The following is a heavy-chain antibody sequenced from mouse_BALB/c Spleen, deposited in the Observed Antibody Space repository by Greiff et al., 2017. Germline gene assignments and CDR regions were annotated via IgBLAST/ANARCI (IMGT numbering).Heavy chain of an antibody. D-gene: IGHD4-1*01. CDR1: GFTFTDYY. CDR2: IRNKANGYTT. Sequence: EVKLMESGGGLVQPGGSLRISCATSGFTFTDYYMSWVRQPPGKALEWLGFIRNKANGYTTEYSASVKGRFTISRDNSQSILYLQMNTLRAEDSATYYCARAGTGFDYWGQGTTLTVSS. J-gene: IGHJ2*01. CDR3: ARAGTGFDY. V-gene: IGHV7-3*02.